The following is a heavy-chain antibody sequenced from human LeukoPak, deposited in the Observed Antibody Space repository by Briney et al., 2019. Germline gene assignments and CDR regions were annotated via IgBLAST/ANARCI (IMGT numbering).Heavy chain of an antibody. Sequence: PGGSLRLSCAASGFTFSSYSMNWVRQAPGKGLEWVSSISSSSSYIYYADSAKGRFTISRDNAKNSLYLQMNSLRAEDTAVYYCARALRTYYYDSSGYYYDYWGQGTLVTVSS. V-gene: IGHV3-21*01. CDR1: GFTFSSYS. J-gene: IGHJ4*02. D-gene: IGHD3-22*01. CDR3: ARALRTYYYDSSGYYYDY. CDR2: ISSSSSYI.